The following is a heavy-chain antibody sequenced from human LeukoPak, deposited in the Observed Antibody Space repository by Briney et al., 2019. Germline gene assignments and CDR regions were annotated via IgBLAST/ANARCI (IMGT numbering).Heavy chain of an antibody. CDR3: ARGSGYSYGDDAFDI. Sequence: PSQTLSLTCAVSGGSISSGGYSWSWIRQPPGKGLEWIGYIYHSGSTYYNPSLKSRVTISVDRSKNQFSLKLSSVTAADTAVYYCARGSGYSYGDDAFDIWGQGTMVTVSS. CDR2: IYHSGST. J-gene: IGHJ3*02. CDR1: GGSISSGGYS. V-gene: IGHV4-30-2*01. D-gene: IGHD5-18*01.